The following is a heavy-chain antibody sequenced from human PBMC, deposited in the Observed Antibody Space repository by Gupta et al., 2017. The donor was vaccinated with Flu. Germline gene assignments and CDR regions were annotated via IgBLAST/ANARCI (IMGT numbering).Heavy chain of an antibody. J-gene: IGHJ4*02. Sequence: QVQLVESGGGVVQPGRSLRLSCAASGFTFSSYGMHWVRQAPGKGLEWVAVIWYDGSNKYYADSVKGRFTISRDNSKNTLYLQMNSLRAEDTAVYYCAGISGYSYGRAGDYWGQGTLVTVSS. CDR2: IWYDGSNK. D-gene: IGHD5-18*01. CDR3: AGISGYSYGRAGDY. V-gene: IGHV3-33*01. CDR1: GFTFSSYG.